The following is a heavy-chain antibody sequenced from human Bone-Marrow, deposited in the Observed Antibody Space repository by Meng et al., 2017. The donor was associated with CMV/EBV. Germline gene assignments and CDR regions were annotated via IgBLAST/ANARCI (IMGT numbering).Heavy chain of an antibody. CDR3: ARGRICSSTSCHREYFQH. D-gene: IGHD2-2*01. Sequence: SETLSLTCAVYGGSFSGYYWSWIRQPPGKGPEWIGEINHSGSTNYNPSLKSRVTISVDTSKNQFSLKLSSVTAADTAVYYCARGRICSSTSCHREYFQHWGQGTLVTVSS. CDR1: GGSFSGYY. J-gene: IGHJ1*01. CDR2: INHSGST. V-gene: IGHV4-34*01.